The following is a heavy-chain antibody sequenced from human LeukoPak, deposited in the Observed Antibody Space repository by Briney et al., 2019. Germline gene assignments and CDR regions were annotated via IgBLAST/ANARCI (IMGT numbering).Heavy chain of an antibody. CDR2: ISSSSSYI. Sequence: GGSLRLSCAASGFTFSSYWMHWVRQAPGRGLEWVSSISSSSSYIYHADSLKGRFTISRDNAKNSLYLQMNSLRAEDTAVYYCVRDGWNDDYWGQGTLVTVSS. D-gene: IGHD1-1*01. V-gene: IGHV3-21*01. J-gene: IGHJ4*02. CDR1: GFTFSSYW. CDR3: VRDGWNDDY.